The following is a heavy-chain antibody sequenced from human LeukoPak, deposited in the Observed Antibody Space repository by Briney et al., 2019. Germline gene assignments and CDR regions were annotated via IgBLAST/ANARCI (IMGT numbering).Heavy chain of an antibody. CDR1: GGSISSSNW. CDR2: IYHSGST. D-gene: IGHD5-18*01. J-gene: IGHJ4*02. CDR3: ARADTGSDSYFDY. V-gene: IGHV4-4*02. Sequence: TGTPSLTCAVSGGSISSSNWWSWVRQPPGKGLEWIGEIYHSGSTNYNPSLKSRVTISVDKSKNQFSLKLSSVTAADTAVYYCARADTGSDSYFDYWGQGTLVTVSS.